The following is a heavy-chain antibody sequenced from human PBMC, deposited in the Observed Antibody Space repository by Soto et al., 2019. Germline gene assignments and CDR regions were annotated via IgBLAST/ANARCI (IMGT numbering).Heavy chain of an antibody. Sequence: SETLSLPCAVSGGSFTRNNLWAWVRQPPGQGLEWIGEIYRTGSTNYNPSLKSRVTISLDKSENQFSLKVTSLTAADTAVYYCASRDPGTSVDYWGQGTLVTVSS. CDR1: GGSFTRNNL. J-gene: IGHJ4*02. CDR2: IYRTGST. D-gene: IGHD1-7*01. CDR3: ASRDPGTSVDY. V-gene: IGHV4-4*02.